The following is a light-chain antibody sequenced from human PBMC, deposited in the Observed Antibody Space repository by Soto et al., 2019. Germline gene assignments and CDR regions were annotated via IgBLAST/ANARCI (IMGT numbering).Light chain of an antibody. J-gene: IGKJ1*01. Sequence: DIQMNQPPSTLSASVGDRVTITCGASQSISSWLAWYQQKPGKAPKLLISDASSLKSGVPSRFSGNGSGTKFTLTISSLQPDDFATYYCQQYSTYLGTFGQVTMV. CDR2: DAS. CDR1: QSISSW. V-gene: IGKV1-5*01. CDR3: QQYSTYLGT.